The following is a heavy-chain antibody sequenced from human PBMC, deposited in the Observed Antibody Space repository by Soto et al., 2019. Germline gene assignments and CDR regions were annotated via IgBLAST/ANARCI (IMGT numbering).Heavy chain of an antibody. Sequence: PSETLSLTCAVSGGSISSGGYSWSWIRQPPGKGLEWIGYIYHSGSTYYNPSLKSRVTISVDRSKNQFSLKLSSVTAADTAVYYCARLGPYDSGSYSFRYNWFDPWGQGTLVTVSS. V-gene: IGHV4-30-2*01. D-gene: IGHD3-10*01. CDR3: ARLGPYDSGSYSFRYNWFDP. J-gene: IGHJ5*02. CDR2: IYHSGST. CDR1: GGSISSGGYS.